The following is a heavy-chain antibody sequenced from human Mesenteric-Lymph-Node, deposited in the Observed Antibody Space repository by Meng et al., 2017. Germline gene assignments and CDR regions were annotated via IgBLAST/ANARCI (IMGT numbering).Heavy chain of an antibody. Sequence: ESLKISCAASGFTFSSYSMSWVRQAPGKGLECVSLISMEGDIYYADSVKGRFTISRDNSKNTLYLQMNSLRTEDTAVYYCARGRGGYWGQGTLVTVSS. CDR1: GFTFSSYS. D-gene: IGHD3-10*01. J-gene: IGHJ4*02. V-gene: IGHV3-66*02. CDR2: ISMEGDI. CDR3: ARGRGGY.